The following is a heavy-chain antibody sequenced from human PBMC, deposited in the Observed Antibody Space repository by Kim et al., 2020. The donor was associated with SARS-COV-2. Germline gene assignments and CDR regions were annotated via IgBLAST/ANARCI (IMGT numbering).Heavy chain of an antibody. Sequence: SETLSLTCTVSGGSISSSSYYWGWIRQPPGQGLEWIGSIYYIGSTYYNPSLKSRVTISVDTSKNQFSQKLSSVTAAATSVYYCARLLFRVVATTWGQGT. CDR1: GGSISSSSYY. V-gene: IGHV4-39*01. D-gene: IGHD5-12*01. CDR2: IYYIGST. J-gene: IGHJ5*02. CDR3: ARLLFRVVATT.